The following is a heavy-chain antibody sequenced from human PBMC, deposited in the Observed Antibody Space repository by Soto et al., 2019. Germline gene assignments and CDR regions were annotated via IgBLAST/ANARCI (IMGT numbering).Heavy chain of an antibody. CDR1: EYTFTDYY. D-gene: IGHD6-13*01. Sequence: QVQLVQSGAEVKKPGASVKLSCKSSEYTFTDYYIHWVRQAPGQGLEWMGLINPSGGSTSYAQKFQGRVTMTRDTSTSTVYMELSSLRSEDTAVYYCATAAYSTSWYDFGGQGTLVTVSS. CDR3: ATAAYSTSWYDF. J-gene: IGHJ4*02. CDR2: INPSGGST. V-gene: IGHV1-46*01.